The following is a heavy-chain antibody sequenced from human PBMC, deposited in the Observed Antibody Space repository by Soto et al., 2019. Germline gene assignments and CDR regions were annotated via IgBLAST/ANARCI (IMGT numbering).Heavy chain of an antibody. Sequence: GGSLRLSCAASGFTFSSYAMSWVRQAPGKGLEWVSAISGSGGSTYYADSVKGRFTISRDNSKNTLYLQMNSLRAEDTAVYYCAKGSESTLYSSALAYYYSYTDVWGKGTRFTFPS. D-gene: IGHD6-19*01. CDR3: AKGSESTLYSSALAYYYSYTDV. CDR2: ISGSGGST. V-gene: IGHV3-23*01. CDR1: GFTFSSYA. J-gene: IGHJ6*03.